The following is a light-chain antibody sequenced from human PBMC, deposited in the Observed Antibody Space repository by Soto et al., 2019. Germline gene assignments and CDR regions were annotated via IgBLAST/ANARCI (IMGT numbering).Light chain of an antibody. V-gene: IGLV2-14*01. J-gene: IGLJ1*01. CDR1: SSDVGGYNY. Sequence: QSALTQPASVSGSPGQSITISCTGTSSDVGGYNYVSWYQQHPGKAPKLMIYDVSNRPSGVSNRFSASKSGNTASLTISGLQAEDEADYYCSAYTISSALGVFGTGTKVTVL. CDR3: SAYTISSALGV. CDR2: DVS.